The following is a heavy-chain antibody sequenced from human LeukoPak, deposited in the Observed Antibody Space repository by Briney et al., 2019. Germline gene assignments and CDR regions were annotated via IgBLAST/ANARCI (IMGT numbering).Heavy chain of an antibody. CDR2: ISASSHGR. V-gene: IGHV3-48*01. Sequence: PGFSLTLSCPPCGFTFDKYSMTWVRQAPATGREWISQISASSHGRYYAPPAKGRCTITRVNAQNPEFLQIASLIPDGTALDYFSRGEYHQDGIGTNRFDNWGQGVLVTVSS. CDR3: SRGEYHQDGIGTNRFDN. D-gene: IGHD5-24*01. J-gene: IGHJ4*02. CDR1: GFTFDKYS.